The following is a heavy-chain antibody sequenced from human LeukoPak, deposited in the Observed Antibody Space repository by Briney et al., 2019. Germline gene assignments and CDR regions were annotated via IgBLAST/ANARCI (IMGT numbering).Heavy chain of an antibody. CDR2: ISGSGGST. Sequence: GGSLRLSCAASGFTFSSYAMSWVRQAPGKGLEWVSAISGSGGSTYYADSVKGRFTISRDNSKNTLYLQMNSLRAEDTAVYYCAKVSGNDDYGGNVLDFWGQGTLGTVSP. CDR1: GFTFSSYA. D-gene: IGHD4-23*01. CDR3: AKVSGNDDYGGNVLDF. V-gene: IGHV3-23*01. J-gene: IGHJ4*02.